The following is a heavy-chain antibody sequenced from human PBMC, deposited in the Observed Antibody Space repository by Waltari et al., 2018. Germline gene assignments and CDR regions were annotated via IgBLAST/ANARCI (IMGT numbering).Heavy chain of an antibody. D-gene: IGHD3-3*01. Sequence: QVQLVQSGAEVKKPGASVKVSCKASGYTFTSYGISWVRQAPGTGREWMGRVSAYNGNTNYAQKLQGRVTMTTDTSTSTAYMELRSLRSDDTAVYYCARVRYYDFWSGYHGYSLLFDYWGQGTLVTVSS. V-gene: IGHV1-18*01. J-gene: IGHJ4*02. CDR2: VSAYNGNT. CDR1: GYTFTSYG. CDR3: ARVRYYDFWSGYHGYSLLFDY.